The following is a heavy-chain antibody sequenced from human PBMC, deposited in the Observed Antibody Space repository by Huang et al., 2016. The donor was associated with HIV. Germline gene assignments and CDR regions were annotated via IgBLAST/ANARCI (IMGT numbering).Heavy chain of an antibody. Sequence: EVQLVESGGGLVQPGGSLRLSCAASGFTFSSYWMHWVRQAPGKGLVWVSRSNSDGGSAGYADSVKGRFTISRDNAKNTLYLQMNSLRAEDTAVYYCVRDPRIQSWLNYFDYWGQGTLVSVSS. CDR2: SNSDGGSA. V-gene: IGHV3-74*01. J-gene: IGHJ4*02. CDR3: VRDPRIQSWLNYFDY. CDR1: GFTFSSYW. D-gene: IGHD3-22*01.